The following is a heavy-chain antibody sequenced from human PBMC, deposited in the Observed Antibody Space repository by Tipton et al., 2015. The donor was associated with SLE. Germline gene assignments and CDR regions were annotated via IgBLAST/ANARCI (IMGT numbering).Heavy chain of an antibody. D-gene: IGHD2-15*01. Sequence: SLRLSCAASGFTFSSYEMNWVRQAPGKGLEWVSYISSSGSTIYYADSVKGRFTISRDNAKNSLYLQMNSLRAEDTAVYYCARAVVVVVVAATRGGAFDIWGQGTMVTVSS. CDR2: ISSSGSTI. J-gene: IGHJ3*02. CDR3: ARAVVVVVVAATRGGAFDI. CDR1: GFTFSSYE. V-gene: IGHV3-48*03.